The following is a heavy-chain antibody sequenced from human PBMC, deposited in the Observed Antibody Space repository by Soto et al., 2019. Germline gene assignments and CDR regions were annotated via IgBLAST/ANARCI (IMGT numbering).Heavy chain of an antibody. Sequence: QVQLVESGGGVVQPGRSLRLSCAASGFTVSSYAMHWVRQAPGKGLEWVAVISYDGSNKYYADSVKGRFTISRDNSKNTLYLQMTSLRAEDTAVYYCAIDQEGGWLVISHYFDYWGQGTPVTVSS. J-gene: IGHJ4*02. CDR1: GFTVSSYA. V-gene: IGHV3-30-3*02. CDR3: AIDQEGGWLVISHYFDY. D-gene: IGHD6-19*01. CDR2: ISYDGSNK.